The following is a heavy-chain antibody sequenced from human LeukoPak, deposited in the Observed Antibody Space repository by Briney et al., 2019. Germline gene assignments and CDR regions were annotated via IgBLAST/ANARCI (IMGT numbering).Heavy chain of an antibody. V-gene: IGHV3-23*01. CDR3: AKGWVIVVVPAAHDY. CDR2: ISGSGGRT. Sequence: GGSLRLSCAASGFTFSSYVMSWVRQAPGKGLEWVSAISGSGGRTYYADSVKGRFTISRDNSKNTLYLQMKSLRAEDTAAYYCAKGWVIVVVPAAHDYWGQGTLVTVSS. J-gene: IGHJ4*02. CDR1: GFTFSSYV. D-gene: IGHD2-2*01.